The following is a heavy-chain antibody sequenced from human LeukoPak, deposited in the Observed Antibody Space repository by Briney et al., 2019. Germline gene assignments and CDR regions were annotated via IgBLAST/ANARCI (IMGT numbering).Heavy chain of an antibody. CDR3: ARHMNYDTDGYQAPFDI. CDR1: GGSINYNY. Sequence: SETLSLACTVSGGSINYNYWSWVRQPPGKGLEWIGYIYDTGRTNYNPSLRSRVTVSLDTSKTQFSLKLRSVTAPDTAVYYCARHMNYDTDGYQAPFDIWGRGTMVTVSS. J-gene: IGHJ3*02. D-gene: IGHD3-22*01. CDR2: IYDTGRT. V-gene: IGHV4-59*08.